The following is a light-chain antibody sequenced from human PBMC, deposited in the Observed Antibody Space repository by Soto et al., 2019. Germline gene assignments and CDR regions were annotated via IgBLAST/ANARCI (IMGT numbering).Light chain of an antibody. V-gene: IGLV1-44*01. CDR2: SNN. CDR1: SSNIGSNN. Sequence: VLTQPPSASGTPGQRVTISCSGSSSNIGSNNVNWYQQLPGTAPKLLIYSNNQRPSGVPDRFSGSKSGTSASLAISGLQSEDEADYYCAAWDDSLNGYVFGTGTKVTVL. CDR3: AAWDDSLNGYV. J-gene: IGLJ1*01.